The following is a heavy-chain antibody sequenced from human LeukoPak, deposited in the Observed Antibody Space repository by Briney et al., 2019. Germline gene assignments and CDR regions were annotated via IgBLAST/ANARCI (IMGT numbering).Heavy chain of an antibody. J-gene: IGHJ4*02. CDR1: RFSFSSYD. CDR2: IRSGGDT. V-gene: IGHV3-13*01. D-gene: IGHD2-21*01. CDR3: TRGAEVWDY. Sequence: GGSLRLSCVASRFSFSSYDMHWVRQAAGEGLEWVAGIRSGGDTYYLGSVKGRFTVSRDNARDSLYLQMNSLRAEDTAVYYCTRGAEVWDYWGQGTLVTVSS.